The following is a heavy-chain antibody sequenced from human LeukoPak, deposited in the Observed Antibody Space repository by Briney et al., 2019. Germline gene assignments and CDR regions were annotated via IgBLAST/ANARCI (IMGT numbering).Heavy chain of an antibody. J-gene: IGHJ4*02. CDR3: VVHSATSCY. D-gene: IGHD1-26*01. CDR1: GFTFSSYE. Sequence: GGSLRLSCVTSGFTFSSYEMNWVRQAPGKGLEWISYITISGTSTYYADSVKGRFTISRDNGKTALSLQMHSLRVEDTAVYYCVVHSATSCYWGQGTLVTVSS. V-gene: IGHV3-48*03. CDR2: ITISGTST.